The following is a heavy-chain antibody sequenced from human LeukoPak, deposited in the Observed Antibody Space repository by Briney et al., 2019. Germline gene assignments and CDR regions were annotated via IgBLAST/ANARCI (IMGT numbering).Heavy chain of an antibody. Sequence: ASVKVSCKASGYTFTSYGINWVRQAPGQGLEWMGWISAYNGSTNYAQKLQGRVTMTTDTSTSTAYMELRSLRSDDTAVYYCARENHNYDFWSGQALGHMDVWGKGTTVTVSS. V-gene: IGHV1-18*01. CDR2: ISAYNGST. CDR1: GYTFTSYG. J-gene: IGHJ6*03. D-gene: IGHD3-3*01. CDR3: ARENHNYDFWSGQALGHMDV.